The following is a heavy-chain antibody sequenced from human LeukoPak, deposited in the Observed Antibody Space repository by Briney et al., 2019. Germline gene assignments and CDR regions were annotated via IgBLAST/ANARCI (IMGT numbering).Heavy chain of an antibody. CDR1: GFTFSNYA. V-gene: IGHV3-30-3*02. J-gene: IGHJ4*02. Sequence: AGGSLRLSCVASGFTFSNYAMSWVRQAPGKGLEWVAVISYDGSNKYYADSVKGRFTISRDNSKNTLYLQMNSLRAEDTAVYYCARGSTVTTLPDYWVQGTLVTVSS. CDR3: ARGSTVTTLPDY. CDR2: ISYDGSNK. D-gene: IGHD4-17*01.